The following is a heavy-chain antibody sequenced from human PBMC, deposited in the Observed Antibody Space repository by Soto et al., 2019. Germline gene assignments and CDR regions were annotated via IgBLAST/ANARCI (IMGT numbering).Heavy chain of an antibody. V-gene: IGHV3-49*03. D-gene: IGHD3-10*01. CDR3: TRDRVPRHFDY. Sequence: GGSLRLSCTASGFTFGDYAMSWFRQAPGKGLEWVGFIRSKASGGTTEYAASVKGRFTISRDDSKSIAYLQMDSLETEDTAVYYCTRDRVPRHFDYWGQGTLVTVSS. CDR1: GFTFGDYA. CDR2: IRSKASGGTT. J-gene: IGHJ4*02.